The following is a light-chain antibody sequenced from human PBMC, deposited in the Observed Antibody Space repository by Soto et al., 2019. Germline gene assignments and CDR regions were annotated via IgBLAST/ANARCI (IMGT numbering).Light chain of an antibody. V-gene: IGKV1-5*01. CDR2: DVS. J-gene: IGKJ1*01. CDR3: QHYKMYSPWT. Sequence: DIQMTQSPSTLSASGGDSVTITCRASQSITTWLAWYQQRPGKAPKLLIYDVSSLQSGVPSRFSGSGSGTEFTLTISSLQPDDFATYYCQHYKMYSPWTLGQGTKVDIK. CDR1: QSITTW.